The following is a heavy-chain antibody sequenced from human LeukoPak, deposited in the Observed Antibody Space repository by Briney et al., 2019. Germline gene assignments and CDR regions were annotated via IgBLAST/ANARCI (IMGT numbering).Heavy chain of an antibody. V-gene: IGHV5-51*01. Sequence: GESLKISCKASGYSFTNYWIGWVRQMPGKGLECMGIIYPGDSDTRYSPSFQGQVTISADKSISTAYLHWSSLKASDTAMYYCARSDIVVVPAAMPVLDAFDIWGQGTMVTVSS. CDR2: IYPGDSDT. D-gene: IGHD2-2*01. J-gene: IGHJ3*02. CDR1: GYSFTNYW. CDR3: ARSDIVVVPAAMPVLDAFDI.